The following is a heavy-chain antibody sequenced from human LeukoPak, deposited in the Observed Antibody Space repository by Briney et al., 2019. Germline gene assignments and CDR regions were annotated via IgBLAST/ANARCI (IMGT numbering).Heavy chain of an antibody. J-gene: IGHJ4*02. V-gene: IGHV1-2*02. CDR3: ARDRVGSGWPRPYYFEV. D-gene: IGHD6-19*01. Sequence: GASVKVSCKASGYTLTGYYLHWVRQPPGQGLEWMGWINPNTGATHSAQKFQGRITMTRDTSISTAYMDLSRLRSDDTAVYYCARDRVGSGWPRPYYFEVWGQGTLVTVSS. CDR1: GYTLTGYY. CDR2: INPNTGAT.